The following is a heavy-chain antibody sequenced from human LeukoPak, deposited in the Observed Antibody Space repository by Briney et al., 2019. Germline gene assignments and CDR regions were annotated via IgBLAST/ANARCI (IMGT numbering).Heavy chain of an antibody. V-gene: IGHV4-34*01. CDR1: GGSFSGYY. CDR3: ARGDFWSGYYLGTYYFDY. J-gene: IGHJ4*02. D-gene: IGHD3-3*01. CDR2: INHSGST. Sequence: SETLSLTCAVYGGSFSGYYWSWIRQPPGKGLEWIGGINHSGSTNYNPSLKSRVTISVDASKNQFSLKLSSVTAADTAVYYCARGDFWSGYYLGTYYFDYWGQGTLVTVSS.